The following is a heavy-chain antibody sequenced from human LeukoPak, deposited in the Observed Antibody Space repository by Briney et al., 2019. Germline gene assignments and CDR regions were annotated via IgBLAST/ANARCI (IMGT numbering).Heavy chain of an antibody. J-gene: IGHJ3*02. V-gene: IGHV3-21*01. CDR2: ISSSSSYI. D-gene: IGHD2-21*01. CDR1: GFTFSSYS. CDR3: ARDLAYCGGECYSGDAFDI. Sequence: GGSLRLSCAASGFTFSSYSMTWVRQAPGKGLEWVSSISSSSSYIYYADSVKGRFTISRDNSKNTLYLQMNSLRAEDTDVYYCARDLAYCGGECYSGDAFDIWGQGTMVTVSS.